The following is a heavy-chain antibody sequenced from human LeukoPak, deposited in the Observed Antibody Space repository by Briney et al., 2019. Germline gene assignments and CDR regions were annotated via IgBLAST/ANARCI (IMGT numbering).Heavy chain of an antibody. J-gene: IGHJ4*02. CDR2: IYYSGST. CDR1: GGSISSSTYY. CDR3: PRDYYYETTGPHDY. V-gene: IGHV4-39*07. D-gene: IGHD3-22*01. Sequence: SETLSLTCTVSGGSISSSTYYWGWIRQPPGKGLEWIGSIYYSGSTYYNPSLKSRVTISVDTSKNQFSLKLNSVTAADTAVYFCPRDYYYETTGPHDYWGQGTLVTVSS.